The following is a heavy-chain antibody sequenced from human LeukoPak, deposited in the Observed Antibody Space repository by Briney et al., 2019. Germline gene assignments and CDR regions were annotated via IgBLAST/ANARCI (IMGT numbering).Heavy chain of an antibody. D-gene: IGHD2-8*01. CDR1: DSSITSTYY. J-gene: IGHJ4*02. Sequence: PSETLSLTCTVSDSSITSTYYWAWFRQPPGKGLEWIATVFRLQTVRTFNNPSLESRVTTSLDPSQSQFSLNLTSVTAADTALYFCARVLHAPYLIDSWGQGTLVTVSS. V-gene: IGHV4-38-2*02. CDR3: ARVLHAPYLIDS. CDR2: VFRLQTVRT.